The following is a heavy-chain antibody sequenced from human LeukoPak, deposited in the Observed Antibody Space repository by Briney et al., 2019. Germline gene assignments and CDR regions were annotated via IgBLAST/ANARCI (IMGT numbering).Heavy chain of an antibody. V-gene: IGHV3-30*01. Sequence: GGSLRLSCAASGFTFSSYAMHWVCQAPGKGLEWVAVISYDGSNKYYADSVKGRFTISRDNSKNTLYLQMNSLRAEDTAVYYCARDAPLGDYYYMDVWGKGTTVTVSS. D-gene: IGHD3-16*01. CDR2: ISYDGSNK. CDR1: GFTFSSYA. J-gene: IGHJ6*03. CDR3: ARDAPLGDYYYMDV.